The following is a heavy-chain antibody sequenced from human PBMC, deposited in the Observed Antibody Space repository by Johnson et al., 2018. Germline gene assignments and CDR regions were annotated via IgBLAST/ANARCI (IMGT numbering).Heavy chain of an antibody. D-gene: IGHD6-19*01. CDR3: ARRGDSSGWYFAFDI. Sequence: QVQLQESGPGLVKPSGTLSLTCAVSGGSISSSNWWSWVRQPPGKGLEWIGEIYHSGSTNYNPSLKSRVTISVDKSKNQFPLKLCSVTAADTAVYYCARRGDSSGWYFAFDIWGQGTMVTVSS. V-gene: IGHV4-4*02. CDR2: IYHSGST. J-gene: IGHJ3*02. CDR1: GGSISSSNW.